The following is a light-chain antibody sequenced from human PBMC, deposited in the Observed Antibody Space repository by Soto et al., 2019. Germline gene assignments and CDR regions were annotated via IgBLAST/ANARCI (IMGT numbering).Light chain of an antibody. CDR1: QSVSSSY. CDR2: GAS. V-gene: IGKV3-20*01. CDR3: QQYGSSPTT. J-gene: IGKJ1*01. Sequence: EIVLTQSPGTLSLSPGERATLSCRTSQSVSSSYLAWYQQKPGQAPRLLIYGASSRATGIPDRFSGSGSGTEFTLTISRLEPEDFAVYYCQQYGSSPTTFGQGTKVDI.